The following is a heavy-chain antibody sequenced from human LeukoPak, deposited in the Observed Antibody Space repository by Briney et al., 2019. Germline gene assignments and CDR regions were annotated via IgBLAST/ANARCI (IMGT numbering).Heavy chain of an antibody. V-gene: IGHV1-69*06. J-gene: IGHJ4*02. CDR3: ARDSSGSYFLDY. D-gene: IGHD1-26*01. Sequence: VASVKVSCKASGYTFTSYHMHWVRQAPGQGLEWMGGIIPIFGTANYAQKFQGRVTITADKSTSTAYMELSSLRSEDTAVYYCARDSSGSYFLDYWGQGTLVTVSS. CDR1: GYTFTSYH. CDR2: IIPIFGTA.